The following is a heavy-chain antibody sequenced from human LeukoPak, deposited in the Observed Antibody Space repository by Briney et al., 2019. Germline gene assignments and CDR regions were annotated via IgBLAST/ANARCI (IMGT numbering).Heavy chain of an antibody. CDR1: GFTFSSYS. J-gene: IGHJ6*02. V-gene: IGHV3-21*01. Sequence: GGSLRLSCAASGFTFSSYSMNWVRQAPGKGLEWVSSISSSSSYIYYADSVKGRFTISRDNAKNSLYLQMNSLRAEDTAVYYCARDLVAGLYYYYYGMGVWGQGTTVTVSS. D-gene: IGHD6-19*01. CDR3: ARDLVAGLYYYYYGMGV. CDR2: ISSSSSYI.